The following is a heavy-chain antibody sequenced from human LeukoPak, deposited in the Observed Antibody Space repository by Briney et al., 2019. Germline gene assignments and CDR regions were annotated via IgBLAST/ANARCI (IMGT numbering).Heavy chain of an antibody. CDR2: INHSGST. J-gene: IGHJ4*02. Sequence: PSETLSLTCAVYGGSFSGYYWSWIRQPPGKGLEWIGEINHSGSTNYNPSFKSRVTISVDTSKNQFSLKLSSVTAADTAVYYCARGGAAAGEGGLGYWGQGTLVTVSS. D-gene: IGHD6-13*01. CDR3: ARGGAAAGEGGLGY. CDR1: GGSFSGYY. V-gene: IGHV4-34*01.